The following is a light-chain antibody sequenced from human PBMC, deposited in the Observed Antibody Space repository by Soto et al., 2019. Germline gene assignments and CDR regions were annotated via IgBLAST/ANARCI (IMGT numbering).Light chain of an antibody. CDR3: QQYNNWPPRISIRT. Sequence: DIQMTQSPSTLSASLVDRVIITCPAGHGISNWLAWYQQKPGKAPNLLIYKASSLKSGVPSRFSGSGSGTEFTLTISSLQSEDFAVYYCQQYNNWPPRISIRTFGQGTKVDIK. J-gene: IGKJ1*01. V-gene: IGKV1-5*03. CDR2: KAS. CDR1: HGISNW.